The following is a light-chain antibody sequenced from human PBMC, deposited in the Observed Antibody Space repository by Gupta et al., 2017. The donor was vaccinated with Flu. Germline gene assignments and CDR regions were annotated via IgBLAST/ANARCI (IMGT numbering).Light chain of an antibody. Sequence: QPALTQPASVSGSPGQSITISCTGTSSDVGGYNNVSWYQQHPGKAPKLKIYEVSNRPSGVSNRFSGSKSDNTASLTISGLQAEDEADYYCSSYTSSNTLYVFGTGTKVTVL. J-gene: IGLJ1*01. CDR1: SSDVGGYNN. CDR3: SSYTSSNTLYV. V-gene: IGLV2-14*01. CDR2: EVS.